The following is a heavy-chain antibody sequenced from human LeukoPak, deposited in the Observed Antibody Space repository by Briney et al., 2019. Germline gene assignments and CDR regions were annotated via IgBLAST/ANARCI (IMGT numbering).Heavy chain of an antibody. CDR3: AGVSAGYSGYGPFDY. V-gene: IGHV3-21*01. D-gene: IGHD5-12*01. CDR1: GFTFSSYS. J-gene: IGHJ4*02. CDR2: ISSSSSYI. Sequence: PGGSLRLSCAASGFTFSSYSMNWVRQAPGKGLEWVSSISSSSSYIYYADSVKGRFTISRDNAKNSLYLQMNSLRAEDTAVYYRAGVSAGYSGYGPFDYWGQGTLVTVSS.